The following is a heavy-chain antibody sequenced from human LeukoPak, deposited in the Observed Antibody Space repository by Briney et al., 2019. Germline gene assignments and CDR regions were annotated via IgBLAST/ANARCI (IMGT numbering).Heavy chain of an antibody. V-gene: IGHV3-23*01. D-gene: IGHD3-10*01. CDR1: GLIFSNYA. CDR2: FDTLDGLT. Sequence: PGGSLRLSCAASGLIFSNYAMSWVRQAPGKGPEWVSSFDTLDGLTNYAESVKGRFTISRDNSKNTLYLQMNSLTAEDTAVYYCAKPFSFGSDSSYQAFDSWGQGTLVTVSS. J-gene: IGHJ4*02. CDR3: AKPFSFGSDSSYQAFDS.